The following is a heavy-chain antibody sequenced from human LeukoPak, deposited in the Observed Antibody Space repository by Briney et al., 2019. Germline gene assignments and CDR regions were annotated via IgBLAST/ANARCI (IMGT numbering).Heavy chain of an antibody. CDR2: IYSGGST. CDR3: AREVPAGGFDY. CDR1: GFTFSSYA. D-gene: IGHD4-23*01. J-gene: IGHJ4*02. Sequence: PGGSLRLSCAASGFTFSSYAMHWVRQAPGKGLEWVSVIYSGGSTYYADSVKGRFTISRDNSKNTLYLQMNSLRAEDTAVYYCAREVPAGGFDYWGQGTLVTVSS. V-gene: IGHV3-53*01.